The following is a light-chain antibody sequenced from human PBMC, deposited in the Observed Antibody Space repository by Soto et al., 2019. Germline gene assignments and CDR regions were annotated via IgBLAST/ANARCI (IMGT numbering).Light chain of an antibody. J-gene: IGLJ3*02. CDR1: SSNIENNF. CDR3: GSWDDILSAGL. V-gene: IGLV1-51*01. Sequence: QSVLTQPPSVSAAPGQQVTISCSGSSSNIENNFVSWYQQVPGTAPKLLIYDNGKRSSGIPDRFSGSKSGASATLGINGLQPGDEADYYCGSWDDILSAGLFGGGTK. CDR2: DNG.